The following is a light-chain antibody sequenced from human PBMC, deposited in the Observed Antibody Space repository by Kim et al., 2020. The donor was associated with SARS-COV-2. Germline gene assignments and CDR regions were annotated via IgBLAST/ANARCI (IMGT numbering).Light chain of an antibody. Sequence: QSALTQPRSVSGSPGQSVTISCTGTSSDVGSYNHVSWYQQHPGTAPKLMIYDVSKRPSGVPERFSGSKSGNTASLTISWLQAEDEADYYCCSSAGGYTWVFGGGTQLTVL. V-gene: IGLV2-11*01. J-gene: IGLJ3*02. CDR1: SSDVGSYNH. CDR2: DVS. CDR3: CSSAGGYTWV.